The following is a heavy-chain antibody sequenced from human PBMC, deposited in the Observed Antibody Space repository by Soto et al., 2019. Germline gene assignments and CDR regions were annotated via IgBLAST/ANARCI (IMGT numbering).Heavy chain of an antibody. CDR2: INHSGST. CDR1: GGSFSGYY. Sequence: SETLSLTCAVYGGSFSGYYWSWIRQPPGKGLEWIGEINHSGSTNYNPSLKSRVTISVDTSKNQFSLKLSSVTAADTAVYYCARREAEAALDYYFDYWGQGTLVTVSS. V-gene: IGHV4-34*01. J-gene: IGHJ4*02. CDR3: ARREAEAALDYYFDY. D-gene: IGHD6-19*01.